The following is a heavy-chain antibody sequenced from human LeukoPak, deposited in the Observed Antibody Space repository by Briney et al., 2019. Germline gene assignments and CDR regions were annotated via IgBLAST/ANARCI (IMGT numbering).Heavy chain of an antibody. CDR1: GDSISSYY. J-gene: IGHJ2*01. V-gene: IGHV4-59*01. CDR3: ARLQRITMAGPDYWYFDL. D-gene: IGHD3-10*01. CDR2: IYYSGST. Sequence: SETLFLTCTVSGDSISSYYWSWIRQPPEKGLEWIGYIYYSGSTNYNPSLKSRVTISVDTSKTQFSLKMNSVTAADTAVYYCARLQRITMAGPDYWYFDLWGRGTLVTVSS.